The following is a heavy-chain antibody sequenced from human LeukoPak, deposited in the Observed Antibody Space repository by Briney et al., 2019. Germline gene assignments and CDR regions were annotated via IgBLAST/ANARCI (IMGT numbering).Heavy chain of an antibody. D-gene: IGHD6-6*01. CDR2: INGHGSST. CDR1: GFTFSSYW. V-gene: IGHV3-74*01. J-gene: IGHJ5*02. Sequence: GGSLRLSCAASGFTFSSYWMHWVRQAPGKGLVWVSRINGHGSSTSYADSVKGRFTISRDNAKNTLYLQMNSLRAEDTAVYYCARGGMTYSSSSASGDFDPWGQGTLVTVSS. CDR3: ARGGMTYSSSSASGDFDP.